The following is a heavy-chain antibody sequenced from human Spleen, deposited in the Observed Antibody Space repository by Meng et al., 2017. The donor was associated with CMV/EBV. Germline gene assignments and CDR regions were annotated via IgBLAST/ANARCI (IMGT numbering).Heavy chain of an antibody. J-gene: IGHJ4*02. D-gene: IGHD1-7*01. V-gene: IGHV3-15*01. CDR1: FTFSNAW. CDR2: IKSNIDGETT. Sequence: FTFSNAWMSWVRQAPGKGLEWVGRIKSNIDGETTDYAAPVKGRFAISRDDSKNTLSLRMNSLKTEDTAVYYCAKSRLTWNYGVKYFDYWGQGTLVTVSS. CDR3: AKSRLTWNYGVKYFDY.